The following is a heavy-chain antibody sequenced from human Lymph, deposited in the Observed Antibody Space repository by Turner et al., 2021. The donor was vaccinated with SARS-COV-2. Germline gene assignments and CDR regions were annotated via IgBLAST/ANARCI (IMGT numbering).Heavy chain of an antibody. J-gene: IGHJ4*02. CDR1: GYSFTSYW. CDR2: MYPCDSET. V-gene: IGHV5-51*01. CDR3: AGRGEATRLWAALAY. Sequence: EFQLVPSGAEVRKPVEALKISCMGSGYSFTSYWNGWVSKNPGKGLEWMGIMYPCDSETVYCPTFQGQVTISADKTISTAYLQWSSLKASDTAMYYCAGRGEATRLWAALAYWGQGTLVTVSS. D-gene: IGHD3-16*01.